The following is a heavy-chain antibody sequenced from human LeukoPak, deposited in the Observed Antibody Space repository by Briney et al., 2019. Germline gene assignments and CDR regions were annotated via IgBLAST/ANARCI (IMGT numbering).Heavy chain of an antibody. CDR1: GFTFNSYE. D-gene: IGHD6-13*01. CDR2: ISSSGNSI. Sequence: PGGSLRLSCAASGFTFNSYEMNWVRQAPGKGLEWVSYISSSGNSIYYADSMRGRFTISRDNAKNSLYLQMNSLKPEDTAVYYCARVAEAAAFDSWGQGTLVTVSS. CDR3: ARVAEAAAFDS. V-gene: IGHV3-48*03. J-gene: IGHJ4*02.